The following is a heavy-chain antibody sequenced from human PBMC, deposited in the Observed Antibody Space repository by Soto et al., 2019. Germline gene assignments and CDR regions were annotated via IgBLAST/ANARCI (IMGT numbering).Heavy chain of an antibody. CDR1: XDSVSSNXXX. CDR2: TYYRSKWFL. D-gene: IGHD1-20*01. V-gene: IGHV6-1*01. J-gene: IGHJ6*02. Sequence: PSQTLSLTCVISXDSVSSNXXXWNWIRQSPSRGLEWLGRTYYRSKWFLDYAASVQSRMTINPDTSRNQFSLQLSSVTPADTAVYYRSIDNWTLRRYYYGMDVWGQGTTVNVSS. CDR3: SIDNWTLRRYYYGMDV.